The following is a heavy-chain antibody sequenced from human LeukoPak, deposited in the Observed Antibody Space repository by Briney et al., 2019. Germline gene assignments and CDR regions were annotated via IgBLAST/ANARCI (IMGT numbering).Heavy chain of an antibody. J-gene: IGHJ6*03. CDR2: IYYSGST. CDR3: ARDFPDCSGGSCSGYYYYMDV. Sequence: PSETLSLTCTVSGGSISSYYWSWIRQPPGKGLEWIGYIYYSGSTNYNPSLKSRVTISVDTSKNQFSLKLSSVTAADTAVYYCARDFPDCSGGSCSGYYYYMDVWGKGTTVTVSS. CDR1: GGSISSYY. V-gene: IGHV4-59*01. D-gene: IGHD2-15*01.